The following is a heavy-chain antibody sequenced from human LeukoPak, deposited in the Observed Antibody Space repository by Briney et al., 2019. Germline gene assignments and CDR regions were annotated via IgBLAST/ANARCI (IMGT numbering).Heavy chain of an antibody. CDR3: AKEYYYDSSGYCTIDY. CDR2: ISGSGGST. Sequence: GSLRLSCAASGFTFSSYALSWVRQAPGKGLEWVSAISGSGGSTYYADSVKGRFTISRDNSKNTLCLQMNSLRAEDTAVYYCAKEYYYDSSGYCTIDYWGQGTLVTVSS. CDR1: GFTFSSYA. D-gene: IGHD3-22*01. J-gene: IGHJ4*02. V-gene: IGHV3-23*01.